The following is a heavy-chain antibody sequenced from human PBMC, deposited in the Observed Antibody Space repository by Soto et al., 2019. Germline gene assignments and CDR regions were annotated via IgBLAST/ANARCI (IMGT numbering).Heavy chain of an antibody. CDR3: AGGDNYYALGV. Sequence: GGSLRLSCAASGFTFSSYAMSWVRQAPGKGLEWVSVISCSGGSTYYADSVEGRFTISRDNPKNMLYLQLSSLRPDDTAVYYCAGGDNYYALGVWGQGTTVTVSS. CDR1: GFTFSSYA. CDR2: ISCSGGST. J-gene: IGHJ6*02. D-gene: IGHD2-15*01. V-gene: IGHV3-23*01.